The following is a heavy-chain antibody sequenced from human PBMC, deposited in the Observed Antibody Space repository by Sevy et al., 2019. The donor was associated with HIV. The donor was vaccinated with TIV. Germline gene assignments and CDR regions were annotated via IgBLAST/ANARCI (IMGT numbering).Heavy chain of an antibody. CDR1: GFTFSSYA. Sequence: GGSLRLSCAASGFTFSSYAIHWVRQTPGKGLEWVAVISYDGNNKYYADSVKGRFTVSRDNSKNTLYAQVNSLRAEDTAVYYCAKDHNLWSEGGFLHHWGQGTLVTVSS. V-gene: IGHV3-30*18. CDR2: ISYDGNNK. CDR3: AKDHNLWSEGGFLHH. D-gene: IGHD3-10*01. J-gene: IGHJ1*01.